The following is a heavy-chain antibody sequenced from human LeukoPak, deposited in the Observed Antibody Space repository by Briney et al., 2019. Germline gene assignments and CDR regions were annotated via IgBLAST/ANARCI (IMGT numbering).Heavy chain of an antibody. D-gene: IGHD2-2*01. CDR2: LGTNGDT. J-gene: IGHJ6*02. CDR3: AREGYCSSTSCYGRYYYGMDV. CDR1: DFSFSNYD. V-gene: IGHV3-13*01. Sequence: GSLRLSCVASDFSFSNYDMYWVRQAAGGGLEWVSALGTNGDTYYLGSVRGRFTISRDNAKNSLYLQMNSLRAEDTAVYYCAREGYCSSTSCYGRYYYGMDVWGQGTTVTVSS.